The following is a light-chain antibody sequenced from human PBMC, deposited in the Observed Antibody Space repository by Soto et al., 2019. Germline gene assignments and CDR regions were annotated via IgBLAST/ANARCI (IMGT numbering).Light chain of an antibody. CDR1: NSDVGGYKC. V-gene: IGLV2-14*01. CDR3: SSYTSTSTLV. CDR2: EVS. J-gene: IGLJ3*02. Sequence: QSALTQPASVSGSPGQSITISCTGANSDVGGYKCVSWYQQHPGKAPKLIIYEVSNRPSGVSNRFSGSKSGNTASLTISGLQAEDEADCYCSSYTSTSTLVFGGGTKVTVL.